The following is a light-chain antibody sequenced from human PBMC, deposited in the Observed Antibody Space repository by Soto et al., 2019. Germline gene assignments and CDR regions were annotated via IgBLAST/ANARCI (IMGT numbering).Light chain of an antibody. CDR3: QQYNPYSDT. Sequence: DIQMTQSPSTLSASVVDRVTITCRASQSMSTWLAWYQEKPGKAPKVQIYDASSLERGVPSRFSGSGSGTEFTLTISSLPPDDFETYYCQQYNPYSDTFGQRPKVEIK. V-gene: IGKV1-5*01. J-gene: IGKJ1*01. CDR2: DAS. CDR1: QSMSTW.